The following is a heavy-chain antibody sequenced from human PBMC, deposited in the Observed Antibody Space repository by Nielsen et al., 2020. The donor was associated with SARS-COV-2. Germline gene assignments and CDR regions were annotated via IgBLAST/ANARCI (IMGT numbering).Heavy chain of an antibody. V-gene: IGHV4-39*07. J-gene: IGHJ5*02. D-gene: IGHD5/OR15-5a*01. Sequence: SETLSLTCTVSGGSISSSSYYWGWIRQPPGKGLEWIGSIYYSGSTYYNPSLKSRVTISVDTSKNQFSLKLSSVTAADTAVYYCARGYPFLRYWFDPWGQGTLVTVSS. CDR2: IYYSGST. CDR3: ARGYPFLRYWFDP. CDR1: GGSISSSSYY.